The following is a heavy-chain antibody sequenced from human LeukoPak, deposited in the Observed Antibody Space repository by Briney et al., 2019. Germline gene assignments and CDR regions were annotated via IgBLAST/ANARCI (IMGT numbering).Heavy chain of an antibody. CDR1: GFTFTSYA. D-gene: IGHD3-22*01. V-gene: IGHV3-23*01. CDR3: AKATTAIVVDNFFDY. Sequence: QCGGSLRLSCAASGFTFTSYAMSWVRQAPGKGLEWVSAISDNGGATYYADSVKGRFTISRDNSKNTLHLQMNSLRAEDTALYYCAKATTAIVVDNFFDYWGQGTLVSVSS. J-gene: IGHJ4*02. CDR2: ISDNGGAT.